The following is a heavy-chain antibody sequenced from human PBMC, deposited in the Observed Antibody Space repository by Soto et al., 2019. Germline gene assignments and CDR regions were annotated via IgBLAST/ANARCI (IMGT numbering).Heavy chain of an antibody. V-gene: IGHV1-69*12. D-gene: IGHD5-18*01. CDR2: IIPMFGTA. CDR1: GGTFSTKA. CDR3: ASGIQLWLRRINNGYSG. Sequence: QVQLVQSGAEVKKPESSVKVSCKAPGGTFSTKAMSWVRQAPGKGLEWMGGIIPMFGTANYAQRFQDRVTITADESTNTVYMELSSLRSEDTAVYFCASGIQLWLRRINNGYSGWGQGTLVTVSS. J-gene: IGHJ4*02.